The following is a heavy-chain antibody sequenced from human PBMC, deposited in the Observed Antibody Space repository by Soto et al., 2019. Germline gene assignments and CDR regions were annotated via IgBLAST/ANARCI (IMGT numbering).Heavy chain of an antibody. CDR1: GYPISGGYY. CDR2: IHHSGST. Sequence: PSETLSLTCAVSGYPISGGYYWGWIRQPPGKGLEWIGIIHHSGSTYYNPSLRSRITISVDTSKNQFSLKMPSVTAADTTVYYCARSSGYVPGGYWGQGILVTVSS. V-gene: IGHV4-38-2*01. D-gene: IGHD5-12*01. CDR3: ARSSGYVPGGY. J-gene: IGHJ4*02.